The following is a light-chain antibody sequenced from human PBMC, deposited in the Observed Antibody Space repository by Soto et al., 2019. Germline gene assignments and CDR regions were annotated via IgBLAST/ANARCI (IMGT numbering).Light chain of an antibody. CDR2: ESS. CDR1: SSDVGIYNL. Sequence: QSALTQPASVSGSPGQSITISCTGTSSDVGIYNLVSWYQQHPGKGPKVIVYESSKRPSGVSNRFSGSKSGNTASLTISGLHPEDEADYFCCSYAGSSTLDVFGTGTKVTV. J-gene: IGLJ1*01. CDR3: CSYAGSSTLDV. V-gene: IGLV2-23*01.